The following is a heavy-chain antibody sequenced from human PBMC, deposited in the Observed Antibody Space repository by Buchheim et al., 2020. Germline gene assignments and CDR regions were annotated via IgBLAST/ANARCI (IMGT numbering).Heavy chain of an antibody. CDR3: ARDVVPPLSGSYRYYYGMDV. V-gene: IGHV3-30*04. CDR2: ISYDGSNK. CDR1: GFTFSSYA. J-gene: IGHJ6*02. Sequence: QVQLVESGGGVVQPGRSLRLSCAASGFTFSSYAMHWVRQAPGKGLEWVAVISYDGSNKYYADSVKGRFTISRDNSKNTLYLQMNSLRAEDTAVYYCARDVVPPLSGSYRYYYGMDVWGQGTT. D-gene: IGHD1-26*01.